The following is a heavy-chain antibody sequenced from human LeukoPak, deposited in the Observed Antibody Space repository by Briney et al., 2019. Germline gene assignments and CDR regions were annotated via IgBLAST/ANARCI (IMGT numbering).Heavy chain of an antibody. CDR1: GFTFSNAW. Sequence: PGGSLRLSCAASGFTFSNAWMSWVRQAPRKGLEWVGRIKSKTDGGTTDYAAPVKGRFTISRDDSKNTLYLQMNSLKTEDTAVYYCAKGGGYGPWHYWGQGTLVTVSS. CDR3: AKGGGYGPWHY. J-gene: IGHJ4*02. CDR2: IKSKTDGGTT. D-gene: IGHD5-12*01. V-gene: IGHV3-15*01.